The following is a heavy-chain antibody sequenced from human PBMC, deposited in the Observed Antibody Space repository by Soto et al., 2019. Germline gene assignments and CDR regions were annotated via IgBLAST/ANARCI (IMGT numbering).Heavy chain of an antibody. CDR2: IYYSGST. Sequence: SETLSLTCTVSGDSIRSYYWTWIRQPPGKGLELIGYIYYSGSTRYNPSLKGRVTISVDMSKNQFSLKLSSVIAADTAVHYCARAYGGFDNGLDVWGQGTAVTVSS. D-gene: IGHD5-12*01. CDR3: ARAYGGFDNGLDV. J-gene: IGHJ6*02. CDR1: GDSIRSYY. V-gene: IGHV4-59*01.